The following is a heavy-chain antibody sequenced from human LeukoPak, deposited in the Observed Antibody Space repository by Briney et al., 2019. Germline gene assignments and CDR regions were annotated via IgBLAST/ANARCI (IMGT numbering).Heavy chain of an antibody. Sequence: SETLSLTCTVSGYSISSGYFWAWIRQPPGKGLEWIGNVYHSGNTYYNPSLKSRVTILSDVSKNQFSLNLTSVTAADTAVYYCARDSWGRFDYWGQGTLVAVSS. CDR1: GYSISSGYF. V-gene: IGHV4-38-2*02. CDR2: VYHSGNT. J-gene: IGHJ4*02. D-gene: IGHD7-27*01. CDR3: ARDSWGRFDY.